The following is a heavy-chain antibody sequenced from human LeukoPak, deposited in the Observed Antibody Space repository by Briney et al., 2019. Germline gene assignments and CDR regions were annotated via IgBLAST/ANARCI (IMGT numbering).Heavy chain of an antibody. D-gene: IGHD4-11*01. CDR1: GGTFSSYA. J-gene: IGHJ4*02. CDR2: ISAYNGNT. Sequence: ASVKVSCKASGGTFSSYAISWVRQAPGQGLEWMGWISAYNGNTNYAQKLQGRVTMTTDTSTSTAYMELRSLRSDDTAVYYCARDDYSSPDYWGQGTLVTVSS. CDR3: ARDDYSSPDY. V-gene: IGHV1-18*01.